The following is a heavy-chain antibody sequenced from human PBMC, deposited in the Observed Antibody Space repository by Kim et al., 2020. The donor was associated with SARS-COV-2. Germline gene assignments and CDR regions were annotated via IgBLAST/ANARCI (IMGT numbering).Heavy chain of an antibody. D-gene: IGHD4-17*01. J-gene: IGHJ4*02. CDR2: IRSKAYGGTT. Sequence: GGSLRLSCTASGFTFGDYAMSWFRQAPGKGLEWVGFIRSKAYGGTTEYAASVKGRFTISRDDSKSIAYLQMNSLKTEDTAVYYCTTPDYGDKSGRFDYWGQGTLVTVSS. CDR1: GFTFGDYA. V-gene: IGHV3-49*03. CDR3: TTPDYGDKSGRFDY.